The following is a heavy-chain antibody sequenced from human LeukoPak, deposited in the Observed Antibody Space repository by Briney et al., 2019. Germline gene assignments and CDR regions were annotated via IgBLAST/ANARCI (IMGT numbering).Heavy chain of an antibody. V-gene: IGHV2-5*02. D-gene: IGHD3-9*01. CDR1: GFSLSTSGVG. Sequence: SGPTLVKPTQTLTLTCTFSGFSLSTSGVGVGWIRQPPGKALEWLALIYWDDDKRYSPSLKRRLTITKDTSKNQVVLTMTNMDPVDTATYYCAHRYYDILTGYPPASYPPASYFDYWGQRTLVTVSS. J-gene: IGHJ4*02. CDR2: IYWDDDK. CDR3: AHRYYDILTGYPPASYPPASYFDY.